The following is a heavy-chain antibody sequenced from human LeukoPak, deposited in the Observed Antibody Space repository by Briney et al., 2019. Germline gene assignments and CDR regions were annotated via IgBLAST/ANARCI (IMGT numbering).Heavy chain of an antibody. V-gene: IGHV5-51*01. D-gene: IGHD3-9*01. CDR3: ARRNDILTGYTDY. Sequence: GESLKISCKGSGFSFTSYWIGWVRQMPGKGLEWMGIIYPGDSDTRYSPSFQGQVTISADKSISTAYLQWSSLKASDTAMYYCARRNDILTGYTDYWGQGTLVTVSS. CDR2: IYPGDSDT. J-gene: IGHJ4*02. CDR1: GFSFTSYW.